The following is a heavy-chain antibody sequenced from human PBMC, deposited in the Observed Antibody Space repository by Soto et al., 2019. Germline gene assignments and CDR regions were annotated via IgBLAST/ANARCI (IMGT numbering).Heavy chain of an antibody. CDR3: ARHEAGWYFDS. CDR2: IYYSGST. D-gene: IGHD6-25*01. CDR1: RFSISSGTNF. V-gene: IGHV4-39*01. J-gene: IGHJ4*02. Sequence: SETLSLTCTFSRFSISSGTNFLAWIRQPPGKGLEWIANIYYSGSTFYNPSLKSRVTISLDTSKNQFSLKLRSVTAADTAVYYCARHEAGWYFDSWGQGTLVTISS.